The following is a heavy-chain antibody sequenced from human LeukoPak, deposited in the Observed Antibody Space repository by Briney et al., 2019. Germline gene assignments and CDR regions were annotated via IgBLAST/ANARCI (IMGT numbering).Heavy chain of an antibody. Sequence: SETLSLTCTVSGYSISSGYYWGWIRQPPGKGLEWIGNIYHDGSTYYNPSLKSRVTISVDTSKNQFSLKLSSATAADTAVYYCARVYSSPGHFDYWGQGTLVTVSS. CDR3: ARVYSSPGHFDY. V-gene: IGHV4-38-2*02. CDR1: GYSISSGYY. J-gene: IGHJ4*02. D-gene: IGHD5-18*01. CDR2: IYHDGST.